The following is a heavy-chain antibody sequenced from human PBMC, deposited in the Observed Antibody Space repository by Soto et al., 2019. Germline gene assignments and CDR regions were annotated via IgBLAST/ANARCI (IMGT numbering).Heavy chain of an antibody. CDR3: ARGNPRNRWHPESYYFDY. V-gene: IGHV4-31*03. Sequence: SETLSLTCSVSGGSISSGGYHWSWIRQHPGKGLEWIGYIYYRGTTYYNPALKCRVTISVDTSKNQFSLKLSSVTAADTAVYYCARGNPRNRWHPESYYFDYWGQGTLVTVSS. J-gene: IGHJ4*02. CDR1: GGSISSGGYH. CDR2: IYYRGTT.